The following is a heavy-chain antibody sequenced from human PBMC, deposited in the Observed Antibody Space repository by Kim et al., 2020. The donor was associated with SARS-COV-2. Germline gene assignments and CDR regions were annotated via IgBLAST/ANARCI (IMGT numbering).Heavy chain of an antibody. V-gene: IGHV4-59*01. CDR2: ISHSGRT. J-gene: IGHJ4*02. Sequence: SETLSLTCTVSGGSFRDFYWGWIRQTPGETLEWIGHISHSGRTTYNPSLQSRVTISLDTSKNQFYLQLRSLTTEDTAVYFCARDSSPLRWYLWGQGTLVTVS. D-gene: IGHD6-13*01. CDR3: ARDSSPLRWYL. CDR1: GGSFRDFY.